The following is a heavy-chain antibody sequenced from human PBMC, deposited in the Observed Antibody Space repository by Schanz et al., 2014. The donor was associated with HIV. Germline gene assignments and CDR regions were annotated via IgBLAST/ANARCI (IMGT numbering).Heavy chain of an antibody. CDR2: ITGSGGNA. CDR3: ARDESYGGSGSYYNGYGMDV. CDR1: GFTFSSYA. V-gene: IGHV3-23*01. D-gene: IGHD3-10*01. J-gene: IGHJ6*02. Sequence: EVQVLESGGGLVQPGGSLRLSCAASGFTFSSYAMNWVRQAPGKGLEWVSGITGSGGNAYYADSVKGRFTISRDNSKNTLYLQMNSLRAEDTAVYYCARDESYGGSGSYYNGYGMDVWGQGTTVTVSS.